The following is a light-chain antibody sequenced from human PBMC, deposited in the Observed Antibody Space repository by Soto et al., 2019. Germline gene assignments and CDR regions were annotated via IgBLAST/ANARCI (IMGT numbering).Light chain of an antibody. CDR2: EVS. V-gene: IGLV2-14*01. CDR3: SSYTSSSTLVV. Sequence: QSVLTQPASVSGSPGQSITISCTGTSTDVGGYNYVSWYQQHPRKAPKLMIYEVSNRPSGVSNRFSGSKSGNTASLTISGRQAEDEADYYCSSYTSSSTLVVFGGGTKLTVL. CDR1: STDVGGYNY. J-gene: IGLJ2*01.